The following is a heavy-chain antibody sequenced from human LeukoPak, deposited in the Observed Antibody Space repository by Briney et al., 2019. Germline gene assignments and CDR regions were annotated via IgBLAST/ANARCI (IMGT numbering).Heavy chain of an antibody. Sequence: ASVKVSCKASGYTFTSYGISWVRQAPGQGLEWMGWISAYNGNTNYAQKLQGRVTMTTDTSTSTAYMELSSLRSEDTAVYYCARGGYGDYGKHDAFDIWGQGTMVTVSS. CDR3: ARGGYGDYGKHDAFDI. CDR1: GYTFTSYG. CDR2: ISAYNGNT. V-gene: IGHV1-18*01. D-gene: IGHD4-17*01. J-gene: IGHJ3*02.